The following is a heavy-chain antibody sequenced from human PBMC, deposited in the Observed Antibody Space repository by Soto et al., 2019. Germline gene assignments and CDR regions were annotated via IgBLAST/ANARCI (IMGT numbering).Heavy chain of an antibody. Sequence: QVQLVESGGGVVQPGRSLRLSCAASGFTFSSYAMHWVRQAPGEGLEWVAVISYDGSNKYYADSVKGRFTISRDNSKNTLYLQMNSLRAEDTAVYYCARGPGYSYGTPYGMDVWGQGTTVTVSS. CDR1: GFTFSSYA. CDR2: ISYDGSNK. D-gene: IGHD5-18*01. J-gene: IGHJ6*02. CDR3: ARGPGYSYGTPYGMDV. V-gene: IGHV3-30-3*01.